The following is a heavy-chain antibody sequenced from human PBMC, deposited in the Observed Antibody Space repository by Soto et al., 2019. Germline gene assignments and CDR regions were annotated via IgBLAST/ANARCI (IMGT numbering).Heavy chain of an antibody. Sequence: SLTSTVSGGSISSGGYYWSWIRQHPGKGLEWIGYIYYSGSTYYNPSLKSRVTISVDTSKNQFSLKLSSVTAADTAVYYCARLNYVSFGYSPAGVSWFDPSGQGALVTVS. CDR2: IYYSGST. CDR1: GGSISSGGYY. D-gene: IGHD3-22*01. V-gene: IGHV4-31*03. CDR3: ARLNYVSFGYSPAGVSWFDP. J-gene: IGHJ5*02.